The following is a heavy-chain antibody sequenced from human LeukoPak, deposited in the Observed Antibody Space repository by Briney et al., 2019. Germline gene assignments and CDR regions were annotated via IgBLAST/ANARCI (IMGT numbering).Heavy chain of an antibody. Sequence: SVKVSCKASGGTFSSYAISWVRQAPGQGLEWMGRIIPIFGTANYAQKFQGRVTITTDESTSTAYMELSSLRSEDTAVYYCAKDFQDSGSYFDYWGQGTLVTVSS. CDR2: IIPIFGTA. J-gene: IGHJ4*02. V-gene: IGHV1-69*05. D-gene: IGHD1-26*01. CDR1: GGTFSSYA. CDR3: AKDFQDSGSYFDY.